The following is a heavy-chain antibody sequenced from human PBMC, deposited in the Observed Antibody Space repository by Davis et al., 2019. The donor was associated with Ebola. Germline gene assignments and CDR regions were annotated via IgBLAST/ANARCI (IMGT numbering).Heavy chain of an antibody. D-gene: IGHD3-16*01. CDR3: AGGSRGSKTPCDY. CDR2: ISYDGSNK. CDR1: GFTFSSYA. J-gene: IGHJ4*02. V-gene: IGHV3-30*01. Sequence: PGGSLRLSCAASGFTFSSYAMHWVRQAPGKGLEWVAVISYDGSNKYYADSVKGRFTISRDNSKNTLYLQMNSLRAEDTAVYYCAGGSRGSKTPCDYWGQGTLVTVSS.